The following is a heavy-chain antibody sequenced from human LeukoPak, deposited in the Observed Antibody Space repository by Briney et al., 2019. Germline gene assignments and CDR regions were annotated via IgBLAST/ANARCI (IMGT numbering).Heavy chain of an antibody. CDR3: ARHGAVAGRGGYYFDY. CDR2: IYYSGST. D-gene: IGHD6-19*01. CDR1: SGSISSNY. V-gene: IGHV4-59*08. J-gene: IGHJ4*02. Sequence: PSETLSLTCTVSSGSISSNYWSWVRQPPGKGLEWIGYIYYSGSTNYNPSLKSRVTISVDTSKKEFSLKLSSVTAAGTAVYYCARHGAVAGRGGYYFDYWGQGTLVTVSS.